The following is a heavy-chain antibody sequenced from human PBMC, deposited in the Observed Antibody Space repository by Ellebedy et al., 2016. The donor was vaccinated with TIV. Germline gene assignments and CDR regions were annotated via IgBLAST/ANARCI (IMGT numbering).Heavy chain of an antibody. Sequence: MPSETLSLTCAVYGSSLSGYQLSWIRLSPEKGLQWIGEINDVGTTNYNPSLKSRVTISVDTSKIQFSLKRRSVTAADTAIYYCARCYTGTNWFDPWGQGTLVTVSS. CDR3: ARCYTGTNWFDP. CDR2: INDVGTT. D-gene: IGHD2-2*02. CDR1: GSSLSGYQ. J-gene: IGHJ5*02. V-gene: IGHV4-34*01.